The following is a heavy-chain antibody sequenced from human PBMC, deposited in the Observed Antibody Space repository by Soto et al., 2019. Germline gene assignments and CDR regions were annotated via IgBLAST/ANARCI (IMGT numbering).Heavy chain of an antibody. CDR2: ISSSGNTV. CDR3: VRYCSTTLCNGVATRTFDY. J-gene: IGHJ4*02. D-gene: IGHD2-2*01. CDR1: RFTFSTYE. Sequence: GGSLRLSCAASRFTFSTYEMNWVRRAPGKGLEWVSYISSSGNTVYYADSVKGRFTISRDNTRNSLYLQMNSLRDEDTALYYCVRYCSTTLCNGVATRTFDYWGQGTLVTVSS. V-gene: IGHV3-48*03.